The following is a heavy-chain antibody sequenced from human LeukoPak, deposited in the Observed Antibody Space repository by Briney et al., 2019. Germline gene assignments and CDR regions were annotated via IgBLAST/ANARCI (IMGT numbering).Heavy chain of an antibody. D-gene: IGHD3-10*01. V-gene: IGHV3-7*03. CDR2: IKQDGSET. CDR3: ARDFRAAFDP. J-gene: IGHJ5*02. Sequence: GGSLRLSCAASGFIFSRYWMSWVRQSPRKGLEWVANIKQDGSETYYVDSVKGRFTISRDNAKNSLYLQMNSLRAEDTAVYYCARDFRAAFDPWGQGTLVTVSS. CDR1: GFIFSRYW.